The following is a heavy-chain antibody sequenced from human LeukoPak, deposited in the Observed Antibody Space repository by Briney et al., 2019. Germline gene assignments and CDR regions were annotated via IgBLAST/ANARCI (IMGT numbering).Heavy chain of an antibody. J-gene: IGHJ4*02. CDR3: ARYSYSDSGVWQAFDY. CDR2: MHYSGIT. Sequence: SETLSLTCIVSGGSISSGSHYWGWIRQPPGKGLEWTGSMHYSGITYYNPSLTSRVTISVDTSKNQFSLRLTSVTAADTAVYYCARYSYSDSGVWQAFDYWGQGTLVTVSS. CDR1: GGSISSGSHY. V-gene: IGHV4-39*01. D-gene: IGHD5-12*01.